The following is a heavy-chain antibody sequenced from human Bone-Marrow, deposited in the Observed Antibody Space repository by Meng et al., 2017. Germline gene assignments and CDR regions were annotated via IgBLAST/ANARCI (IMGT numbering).Heavy chain of an antibody. D-gene: IGHD7-27*01. CDR3: AKDIGALGTVDY. CDR2: ISYDGSNK. CDR1: GFTFSSYG. Sequence: VQLVESGGGLVKPGGSLRLSCAASGFTFSSYGMHWVRQAPGKGLEWVAVISYDGSNKYHADSVKGRFTISRDNSKNTLYLQMNRLRAEDTAVYYCAKDIGALGTVDYWGQGTLVTVSS. V-gene: IGHV3-30*18. J-gene: IGHJ4*02.